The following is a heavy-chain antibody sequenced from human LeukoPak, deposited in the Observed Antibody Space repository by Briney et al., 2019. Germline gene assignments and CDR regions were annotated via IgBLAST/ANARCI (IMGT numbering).Heavy chain of an antibody. Sequence: GGSLRLSCAASGFTFSTYSMNWVRQAPGKGLKWVSSISGSGSFKFYTDSVKGRFTISRDNVKRSLYLQLSSLRAEDTAVYYCARDYYGDYYQSGYGMDVWGQGTTVTVSS. D-gene: IGHD4-17*01. J-gene: IGHJ6*02. CDR3: ARDYYGDYYQSGYGMDV. CDR1: GFTFSTYS. V-gene: IGHV3-21*01. CDR2: ISGSGSFK.